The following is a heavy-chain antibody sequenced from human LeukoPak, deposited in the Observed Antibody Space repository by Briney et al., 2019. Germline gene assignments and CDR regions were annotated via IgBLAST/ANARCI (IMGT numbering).Heavy chain of an antibody. Sequence: GSLRLSCAASGFTFSSYWMNWVRQAPGKGLEWVSYISSNSRTIYYADSVKGRFTISRDNAKNSLYLQMNSLRAEDTAVYYCARDGPETVVVTTLDYWGQGTLVTVSS. J-gene: IGHJ4*02. V-gene: IGHV3-48*04. CDR2: ISSNSRTI. CDR1: GFTFSSYW. CDR3: ARDGPETVVVTTLDY. D-gene: IGHD3-22*01.